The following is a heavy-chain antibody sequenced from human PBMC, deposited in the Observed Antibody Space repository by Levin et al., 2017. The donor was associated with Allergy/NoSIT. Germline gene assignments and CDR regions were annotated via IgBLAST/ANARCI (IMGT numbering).Heavy chain of an antibody. V-gene: IGHV4-4*07. CDR1: GGSISSYY. CDR3: ARDQLRENEQQLVPSWFDP. CDR2: IYTSGST. D-gene: IGHD6-13*01. Sequence: SETLSLTCTVSGGSISSYYWSWIRQPAGKGLEWIGRIYTSGSTNYNPSLKSRVTMSVDTSKNQFSLKLSSVTAADTAVYYCARDQLRENEQQLVPSWFDPWGQGTLVTVSS. J-gene: IGHJ5*02.